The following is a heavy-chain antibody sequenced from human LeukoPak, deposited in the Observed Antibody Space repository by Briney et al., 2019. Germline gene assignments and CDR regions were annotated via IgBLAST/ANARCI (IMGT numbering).Heavy chain of an antibody. V-gene: IGHV4-34*01. Sequence: SETLSLTCAVYGGSFSGYYWSWIRQPPGKGLEWIGEINHSGSTNYNPSLKSRVTISVDTSKNQFSLKLSSVTAADTAVYYCARVSVPAAISVYFDYWGQGTLVTVSS. CDR3: ARVSVPAAISVYFDY. CDR2: INHSGST. CDR1: GGSFSGYY. D-gene: IGHD2-2*02. J-gene: IGHJ4*02.